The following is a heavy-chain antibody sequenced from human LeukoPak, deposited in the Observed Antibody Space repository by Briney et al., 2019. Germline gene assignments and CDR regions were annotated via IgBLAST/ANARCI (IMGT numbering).Heavy chain of an antibody. V-gene: IGHV1-2*02. J-gene: IGHJ5*02. Sequence: ASVKVSCKASGYSFTGYYMRWVRQAPGQGLEWMGWINPNSGGTNYAQKFQGRVTVTRDTSISTAYMELSRLRSDDTAVYYCARDSFMTKMDWFDPWGQGTLVTVSS. D-gene: IGHD2-8*01. CDR2: INPNSGGT. CDR1: GYSFTGYY. CDR3: ARDSFMTKMDWFDP.